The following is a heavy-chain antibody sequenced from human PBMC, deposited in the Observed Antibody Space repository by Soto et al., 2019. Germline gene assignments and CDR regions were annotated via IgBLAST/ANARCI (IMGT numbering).Heavy chain of an antibody. V-gene: IGHV3-33*01. J-gene: IGHJ6*02. CDR2: IWYDGSNK. CDR3: ARDYGYYDSSGYYYYYGMDV. Sequence: PGGSLRLSCAASGFTFSSYGMHWVRQAPGKGLEWVAVIWYDGSNKYYADSVKGRFTISRDNSKNTLYLQMNSLRAEDTAVYYCARDYGYYDSSGYYYYYGMDVWGQGTTVTVSS. CDR1: GFTFSSYG. D-gene: IGHD3-22*01.